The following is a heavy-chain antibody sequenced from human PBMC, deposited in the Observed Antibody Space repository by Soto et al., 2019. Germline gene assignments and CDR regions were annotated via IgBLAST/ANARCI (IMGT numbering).Heavy chain of an antibody. CDR3: ARGIGYYDSSGYYYSYYYGMDV. D-gene: IGHD3-22*01. Sequence: GASVKVSCKASGYTFTSYGISWVRQAPGQGLEWMGWISAYNGNTNYAQNFQGRVTMTTDTSTSTAYMELRSLRSDDTAVYYCARGIGYYDSSGYYYSYYYGMDVWGQGTTVTV. V-gene: IGHV1-18*01. CDR1: GYTFTSYG. CDR2: ISAYNGNT. J-gene: IGHJ6*02.